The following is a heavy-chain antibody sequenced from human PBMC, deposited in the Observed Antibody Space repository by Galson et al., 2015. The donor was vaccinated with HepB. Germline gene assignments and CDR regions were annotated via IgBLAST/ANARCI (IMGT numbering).Heavy chain of an antibody. Sequence: SVKVSCKASGYTFTSYGISWVRQAPGQGLEWMGWISAYNGNTNYAQKLQGRVTMTTDTSTSTAYMELRSLRSDDTAVYYCARVSPPMVRGVHLDYWGQGTLVTVSS. CDR2: ISAYNGNT. CDR3: ARVSPPMVRGVHLDY. J-gene: IGHJ4*02. CDR1: GYTFTSYG. V-gene: IGHV1-18*01. D-gene: IGHD3-10*01.